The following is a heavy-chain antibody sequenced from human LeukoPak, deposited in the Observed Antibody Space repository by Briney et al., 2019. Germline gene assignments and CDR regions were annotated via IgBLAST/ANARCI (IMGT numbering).Heavy chain of an antibody. CDR1: GFTFSSYA. Sequence: GGSPRLSCAASGFTFSSYAMSWVRQAPGKGLEWVSAISGSGGSTYYADSVKGRFTISRDNSKNTLYLQMNSLRAEDTAVYYCANDLATYSSSSWFDYWGQGTLVTVFS. CDR2: ISGSGGST. CDR3: ANDLATYSSSSWFDY. V-gene: IGHV3-23*01. D-gene: IGHD6-6*01. J-gene: IGHJ4*02.